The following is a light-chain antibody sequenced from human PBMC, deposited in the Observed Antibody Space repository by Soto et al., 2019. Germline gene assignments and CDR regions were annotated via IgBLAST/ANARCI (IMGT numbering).Light chain of an antibody. J-gene: IGKJ1*01. CDR2: EAS. CDR3: LQYSSYPWT. CDR1: QDVRDD. Sequence: DIQMTQSPSSLSASVGDRVTITCRASQDVRDDLGWYQQTPGKAPERLIYEASTLYRGVPSRFSGSGSGTEFTLTISSLQPEDFATYYCLQYSSYPWTFGQGTNVEIK. V-gene: IGKV1-17*01.